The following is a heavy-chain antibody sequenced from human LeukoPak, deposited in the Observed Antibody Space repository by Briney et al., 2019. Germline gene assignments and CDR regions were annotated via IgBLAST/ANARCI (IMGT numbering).Heavy chain of an antibody. J-gene: IGHJ3*02. CDR2: VNPSGGST. Sequence: GASVKVSCMASGYTFTSYYMHWVRQAPGQGLEWMRIVNPSGGSTSYAQKFQGRVTMTRDMSTSTVYMELSSLRSEDTAVYYCAEQGVDTNAFDIWGQGTMVTVSS. CDR3: AEQGVDTNAFDI. CDR1: GYTFTSYY. V-gene: IGHV1-46*01. D-gene: IGHD5-18*01.